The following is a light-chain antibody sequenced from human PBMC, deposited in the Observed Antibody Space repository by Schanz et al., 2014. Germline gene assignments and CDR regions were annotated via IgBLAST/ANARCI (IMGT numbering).Light chain of an antibody. CDR2: DAS. Sequence: DIQMTQSPSTLSASVGDRVTITCRASQSIDNWVAWYQQQPGQAPKLLIYDASHLEGVVPTRFSGSGSGTEFTLTISSLQSEDFAVYYCQQYNNWPRTFGQGTKVEIK. J-gene: IGKJ1*01. CDR3: QQYNNWPRT. V-gene: IGKV1-5*01. CDR1: QSIDNW.